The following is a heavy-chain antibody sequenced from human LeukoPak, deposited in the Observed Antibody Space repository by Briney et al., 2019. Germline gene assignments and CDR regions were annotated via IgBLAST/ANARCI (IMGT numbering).Heavy chain of an antibody. J-gene: IGHJ4*02. CDR2: ISYSGST. CDR1: GGSISSYY. CDR3: ARSSVCSGGSCYVPTHFDY. V-gene: IGHV4-59*08. D-gene: IGHD2-15*01. Sequence: SETLSLTCTVSGGSISSYYWSWIRQPPGKGLEWIGYISYSGSTNYNPSLESRVTISVDTSKNQFSLKLSSVTAADTAVYYCARSSVCSGGSCYVPTHFDYWGQGTLVTVSS.